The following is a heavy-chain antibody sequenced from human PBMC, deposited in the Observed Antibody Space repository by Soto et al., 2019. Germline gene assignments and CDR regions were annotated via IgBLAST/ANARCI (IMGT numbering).Heavy chain of an antibody. J-gene: IGHJ4*02. CDR1: GGSISSGGYC. V-gene: IGHV4-31*03. CDR2: IYYSGST. Sequence: PSEPLSLTCTVSGGSISSGGYCWSLNRQHPGKGLEWIGYIYYSGSTYYNPSLKSRVTISVDTSKNQFSLKLSSVTAADTAVYYCARPNLSYCSSTSCYAFDYWGQGTLVTVSS. D-gene: IGHD2-2*01. CDR3: ARPNLSYCSSTSCYAFDY.